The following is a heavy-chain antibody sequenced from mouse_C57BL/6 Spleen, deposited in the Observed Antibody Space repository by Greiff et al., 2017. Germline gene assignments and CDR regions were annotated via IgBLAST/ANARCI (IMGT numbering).Heavy chain of an antibody. J-gene: IGHJ1*03. CDR3: ARGDGSGYWYFDV. Sequence: QVQLQQPGAELVMPGASVKLSCKASGYTFTSYWMHWVKQRPGQGLEWIGDIDPSDSYTNYKHKFKGKSTLTVDKSSSTAYMQLSSLTSEDSAVYYCARGDGSGYWYFDVWGTGTTVTVSS. D-gene: IGHD1-1*01. CDR1: GYTFTSYW. V-gene: IGHV1-69*01. CDR2: IDPSDSYT.